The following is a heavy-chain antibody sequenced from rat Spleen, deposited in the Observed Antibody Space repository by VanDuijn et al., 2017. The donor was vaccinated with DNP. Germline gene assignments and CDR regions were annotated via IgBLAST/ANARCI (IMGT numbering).Heavy chain of an antibody. CDR1: GYSITSNF. CDR2: INYSGTT. Sequence: EVRLQESGPGLVKPSQSLSLTCSVTGYSITSNFWAWIRRFPGNKMEWVGHINYSGTTTYNPSLKSRISISRDTSKNKFFRQLNSLNTEXXXTXXXVRXXXALXXXGQGVXXXVS. J-gene: IGHJ2*01. D-gene: IGHD1-9*01. CDR3: VRXXXALXX. V-gene: IGHV3-1*01.